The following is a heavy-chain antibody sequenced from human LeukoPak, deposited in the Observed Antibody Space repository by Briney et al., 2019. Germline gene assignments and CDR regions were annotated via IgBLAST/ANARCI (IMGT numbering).Heavy chain of an antibody. D-gene: IGHD3-9*01. CDR1: GYTFTSYY. J-gene: IGHJ4*02. CDR2: ISSNGGST. V-gene: IGHV3-64*01. Sequence: SCKASGYTFTSYYMHWVRQAPGKGLEYVSAISSNGGSTYYANSVKGRFTISRDNSKNTLYLQMNSLRAEDTAVYYCAKPGNVLRYFDWFPDYFDYWGQGTLVTVSS. CDR3: AKPGNVLRYFDWFPDYFDY.